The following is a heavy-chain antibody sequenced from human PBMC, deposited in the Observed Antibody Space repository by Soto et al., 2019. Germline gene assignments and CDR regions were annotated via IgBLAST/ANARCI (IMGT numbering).Heavy chain of an antibody. CDR3: ARVYSGSYSDY. CDR1: GGSISSNNW. V-gene: IGHV4-4*02. J-gene: IGHJ4*02. CDR2: IFHRGST. Sequence: QVQLQESGPGLVKPSGTLSLTCAVSGGSISSNNWWSWVRQPPGKGLEWIGEIFHRGSTHYSPSLKXXVTISVDTSKNQFSLKLTSVNAAVTAVYYCARVYSGSYSDYWGQGTLVTVSS. D-gene: IGHD1-26*01.